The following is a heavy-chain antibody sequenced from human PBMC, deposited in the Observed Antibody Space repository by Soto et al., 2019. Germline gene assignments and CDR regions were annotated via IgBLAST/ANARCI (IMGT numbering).Heavy chain of an antibody. J-gene: IGHJ4*02. CDR1: GYTFTSYG. Sequence: SVKVSCKASGYTFTSYGISWGRQAPVQGLEWMGWISAYNGNTNYAQKLQGRVTMTTDTSTSTAYMELRSLRSDDTAVYYCARVPLYYYDSSGTVDYWGQGTLVTVSS. CDR2: ISAYNGNT. V-gene: IGHV1-18*04. CDR3: ARVPLYYYDSSGTVDY. D-gene: IGHD3-22*01.